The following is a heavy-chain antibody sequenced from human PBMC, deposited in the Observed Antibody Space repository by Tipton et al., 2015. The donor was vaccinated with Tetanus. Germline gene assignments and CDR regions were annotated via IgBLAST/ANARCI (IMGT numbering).Heavy chain of an antibody. J-gene: IGHJ4*02. V-gene: IGHV6-1*01. CDR2: TYYRSKWYS. CDR1: GDRLSSDIAA. D-gene: IGHD6-19*01. CDR3: ARYSSGCYIDY. Sequence: GLVKPSQTLSVTCVISGDRLSSDIAAWYWIRQSPSRGLEWLGRTYYRSKWYSDYAVSVRSRITINPDTSKNQFSLQLNSVTPEDTAVYYCARYSSGCYIDYWGQGTLVTVSS.